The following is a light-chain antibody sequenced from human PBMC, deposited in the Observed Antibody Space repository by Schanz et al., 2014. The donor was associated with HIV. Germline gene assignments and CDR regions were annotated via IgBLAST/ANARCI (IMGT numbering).Light chain of an antibody. CDR3: HQYNDWPGT. V-gene: IGKV3-15*01. CDR1: QSVSNN. Sequence: EVVMTQSPATLSVSPGERATLSCRASQSVSNNLAWYQQTPGQVPRLLIYGASTRATGIPVRFSGSGSGTDFTLTISSLQSEDFAFYYCHQYNDWPGTFGQGTNLGIK. J-gene: IGKJ2*01. CDR2: GAS.